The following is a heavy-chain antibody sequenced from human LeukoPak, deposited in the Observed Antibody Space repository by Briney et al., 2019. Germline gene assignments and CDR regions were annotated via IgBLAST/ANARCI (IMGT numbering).Heavy chain of an antibody. CDR2: IYYSGST. V-gene: IGHV4-59*01. CDR3: ARNIPEADYGSGSYYDC. J-gene: IGHJ4*02. D-gene: IGHD3-10*01. CDR1: GGSISSYY. Sequence: PSQTLSLTCTVSGGSISSYYWSWIRQPPGKGLEWIGCIYYSGSTNYNPSLKSRVTISVDTSKNQFSLKLSSVTAADTAVYYCARNIPEADYGSGSYYDCWGQGTLVTVSS.